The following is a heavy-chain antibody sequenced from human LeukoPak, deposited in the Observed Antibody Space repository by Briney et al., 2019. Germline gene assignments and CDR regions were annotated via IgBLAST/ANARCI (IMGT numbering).Heavy chain of an antibody. CDR2: ISSSSSYI. CDR1: GFTFSSYS. Sequence: GGSLRLSCAASGFTFSSYSMNWVRQAPGKGLGWVSSISSSSSYIYYADSVKGRFTISRDNAKNSLYLQMNSLRAEDTAVYYCARASERYYFDYWGQGTLVTVSS. CDR3: ARASERYYFDY. D-gene: IGHD2-2*01. J-gene: IGHJ4*02. V-gene: IGHV3-21*01.